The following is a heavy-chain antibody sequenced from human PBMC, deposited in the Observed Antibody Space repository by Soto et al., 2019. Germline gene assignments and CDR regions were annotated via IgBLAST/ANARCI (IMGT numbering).Heavy chain of an antibody. D-gene: IGHD4-17*01. V-gene: IGHV3-74*01. CDR2: IKSDGSDT. J-gene: IGHJ4*02. CDR1: GFTFSSYW. CDR3: VRVAYGDLGG. Sequence: EVQLVESGGGLVQPGGSLRLSCAASGFTFSSYWMHWVRQAPGKGLVWVSRIKSDGSDTSYADSVKGRFTISRDNAKNTLYLXMSSLRAEDTAVYYCVRVAYGDLGGWGQGTLVTVSS.